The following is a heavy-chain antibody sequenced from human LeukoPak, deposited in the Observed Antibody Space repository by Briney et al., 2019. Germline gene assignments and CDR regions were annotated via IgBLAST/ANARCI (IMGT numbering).Heavy chain of an antibody. CDR2: ISAYNGNT. CDR1: GYTFTSYG. J-gene: IGHJ6*02. V-gene: IGHV1-18*01. CDR3: ARDRRDIVVVPAATQPFGYGMDV. Sequence: ASVKVSCKASGYTFTSYGISWVRQAPGQGLEWMGWISAYNGNTNYAQKLQGRVTMTTDTSTSTAYMELRSLRSDDTAVYYCARDRRDIVVVPAATQPFGYGMDVWGQGTTVTVSS. D-gene: IGHD2-2*01.